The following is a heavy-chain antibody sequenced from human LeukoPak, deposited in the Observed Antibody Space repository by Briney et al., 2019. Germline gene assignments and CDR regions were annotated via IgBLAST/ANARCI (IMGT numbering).Heavy chain of an antibody. J-gene: IGHJ4*02. D-gene: IGHD5-24*01. Sequence: SETLSLTCTVSGGSISSYYWNWIRQPPGKGLGWDGYIYYTGNTNYNPSLKSRVPISADTSKNQVSLKLSSVTAADTAVYYCARDRLHLQARGQGTLVTVSS. CDR1: GGSISSYY. CDR2: IYYTGNT. CDR3: ARDRLHLQA. V-gene: IGHV4-59*01.